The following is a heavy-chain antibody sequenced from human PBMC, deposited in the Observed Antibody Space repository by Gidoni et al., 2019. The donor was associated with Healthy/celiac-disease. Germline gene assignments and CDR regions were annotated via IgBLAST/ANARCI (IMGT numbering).Heavy chain of an antibody. CDR1: GGSFGGYY. V-gene: IGHV4-34*01. D-gene: IGHD3-3*01. J-gene: IGHJ4*02. Sequence: QVQLQQWGAGLRKPSETLSLTCAVYGGSFGGYYWSWIRQPPGKGLEWIGEINHSRSTNYNPSLKSRVTISVDTSKNQFSLNLSAVTAADTAVYYCARGPVFGVAKGSFDYWGQGTPVTVSS. CDR2: INHSRST. CDR3: ARGPVFGVAKGSFDY.